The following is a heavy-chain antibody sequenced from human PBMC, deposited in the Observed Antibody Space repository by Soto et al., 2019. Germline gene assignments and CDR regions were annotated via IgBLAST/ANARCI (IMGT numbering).Heavy chain of an antibody. V-gene: IGHV3-23*01. J-gene: IGHJ3*02. CDR1: GFTFSSYA. D-gene: IGHD3-22*01. Sequence: EVQLLESGGGLVQPGGXLRLSCAASGFTFSSYAMSWVRQAPGKGLEWVSAISGSGGSTYYADSVKGRFTISRDNSKNTLYLQMNSLRAEDTAVYYCAKSLGEDRLMIVVVRYAFDIWGQGTMVTVSS. CDR3: AKSLGEDRLMIVVVRYAFDI. CDR2: ISGSGGST.